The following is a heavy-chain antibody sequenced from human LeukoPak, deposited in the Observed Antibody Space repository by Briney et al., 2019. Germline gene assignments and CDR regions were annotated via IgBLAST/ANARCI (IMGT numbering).Heavy chain of an antibody. CDR3: ARVIVLVLGASDHSDY. J-gene: IGHJ4*02. V-gene: IGHV3-7*01. CDR2: IKQDGSEK. CDR1: GFTFSSYW. D-gene: IGHD2/OR15-2a*01. Sequence: GGSLRLSCAASGFTFSSYWMTWVRRAPGKGLEWVANIKQDGSEKHYVDSVKGRFTISRDNAKKSLFLQMNSLRAEDTAVYYCARVIVLVLGASDHSDYWGQGTLVTVSS.